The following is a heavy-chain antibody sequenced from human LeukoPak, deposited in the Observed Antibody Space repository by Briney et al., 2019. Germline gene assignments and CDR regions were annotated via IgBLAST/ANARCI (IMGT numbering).Heavy chain of an antibody. CDR3: ARDHREFGGVIATDHNWFDP. J-gene: IGHJ5*02. CDR1: GYTFTGYY. CDR2: INPNSGGT. V-gene: IGHV1-2*02. D-gene: IGHD3-16*02. Sequence: ASVKVSCKASGYTFTGYYMYWVRQAPGQGLEWMGWINPNSGGTNYAQKFQGRVTMTRDTSISTAYMELSRLRSDDTAVYYCARDHREFGGVIATDHNWFDPWGQGTLVTVSS.